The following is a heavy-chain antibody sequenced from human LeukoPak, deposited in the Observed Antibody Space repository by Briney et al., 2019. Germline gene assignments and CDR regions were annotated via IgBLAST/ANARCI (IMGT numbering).Heavy chain of an antibody. CDR2: IDEDGTEK. J-gene: IGHJ4*02. V-gene: IGHV3-7*01. CDR3: ARAITAVDSY. D-gene: IGHD6-13*01. CDR1: AFTFSSYW. Sequence: GGSLRLSCAASAFTFSSYWMNWVRQAPGKGLEWVAGIDEDGTEKYYVESVKGRFTISRDNAKKSVYLQMNSLRADDTAVYYCARAITAVDSYWGQGTLVTVSS.